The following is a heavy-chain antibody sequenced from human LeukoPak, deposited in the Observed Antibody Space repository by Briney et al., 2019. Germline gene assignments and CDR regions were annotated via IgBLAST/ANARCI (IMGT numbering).Heavy chain of an antibody. D-gene: IGHD3-22*01. CDR2: ISWNSGSI. V-gene: IGHV3-9*01. J-gene: IGHJ3*02. Sequence: PGGSLRLSCAASGFTFSSYAMHWVRQAPGKGLEWVSGISWNSGSIGYADSVKGRFTISRDNAKNSLYLQMNSLRAEDTALYYCAKEYYYDSSGLRVGAFDIWGQGTMVTVSS. CDR3: AKEYYYDSSGLRVGAFDI. CDR1: GFTFSSYA.